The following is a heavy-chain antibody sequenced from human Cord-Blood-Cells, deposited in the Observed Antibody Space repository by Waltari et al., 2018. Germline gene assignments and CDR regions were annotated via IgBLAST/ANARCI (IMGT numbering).Heavy chain of an antibody. CDR1: GFTFSCYW. CDR2: INSDGRST. J-gene: IGHJ3*02. Sequence: EVQLVESGGGLVQPGGSLRLSCAASGFTFSCYWMHWVRQASGKGLGWVSRINSDGRSTSYADSVKGRFTISRDNAKNTLYLQMNSLRAEDTAVYYCARDLAGDKGDAFDIWGQGTMVTVSS. D-gene: IGHD7-27*01. CDR3: ARDLAGDKGDAFDI. V-gene: IGHV3-74*01.